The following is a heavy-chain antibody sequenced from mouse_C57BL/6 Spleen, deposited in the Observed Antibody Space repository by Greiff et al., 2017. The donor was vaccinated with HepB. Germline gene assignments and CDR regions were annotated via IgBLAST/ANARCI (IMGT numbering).Heavy chain of an antibody. V-gene: IGHV1-69*01. Sequence: QVQLKQPGAELVMPGASVKLSCKASGYTFTSYWMHWVKQRPGQGLEWIGEIDPSDSYTNYNQKFKGKSTLTVDKSSSTAYMQLSSLTSEDSAVYYYAKRDSYYFDYWGQGTTLTVSS. CDR2: IDPSDSYT. CDR3: AKRDSYYFDY. D-gene: IGHD1-3*01. J-gene: IGHJ2*01. CDR1: GYTFTSYW.